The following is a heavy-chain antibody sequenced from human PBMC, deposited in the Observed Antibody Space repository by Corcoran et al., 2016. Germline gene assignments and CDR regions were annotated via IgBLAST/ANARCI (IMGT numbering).Heavy chain of an antibody. D-gene: IGHD1-26*01. J-gene: IGHJ3*02. V-gene: IGHV4-31*03. CDR1: GGSISSGGYY. CDR2: IYYSGST. CDR3: ARESNSEGAFDI. Sequence: QVQLQESGPGLVKPSQTLSLTCTVSGGSISSGGYYWSWIRQHPGKGLEWIGYIYYSGSTSYNPSLKSRVTISVDTSKNQFSLKLSSVTAADTAVYYCARESNSEGAFDIWGQGTMVTVSS.